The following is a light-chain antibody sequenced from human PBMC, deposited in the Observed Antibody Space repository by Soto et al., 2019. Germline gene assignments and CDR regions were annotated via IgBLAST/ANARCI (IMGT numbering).Light chain of an antibody. J-gene: IGKJ5*01. V-gene: IGKV1-39*01. Sequence: PSSLSAAVGDRVTITCRASQIISSYLTWYQQKPGKAPKLLIYAASSLQSGVPSRFSGSGSGTDFTLTISSLQPEDFATYYCQQSYSTPGITFGQGTRLEIK. CDR1: QIISSY. CDR3: QQSYSTPGIT. CDR2: AAS.